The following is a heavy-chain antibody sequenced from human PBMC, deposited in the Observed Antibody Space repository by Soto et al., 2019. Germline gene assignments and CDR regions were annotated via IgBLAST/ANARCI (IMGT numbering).Heavy chain of an antibody. J-gene: IGHJ6*04. V-gene: IGHV1-18*01. Sequence: QVHLVQSGAELKKPGASVRVSCKASGYSFTRNGISWVRQAPGQGLEWMGWISAKNGDTNYAQKFQGRVIMTTDTSTSTAYIQLRSLRSADTAVYYCVRDRDSDTWPPRAVWGKGTTVTVSS. CDR2: ISAKNGDT. CDR3: VRDRDSDTWPPRAV. D-gene: IGHD1-26*01. CDR1: GYSFTRNG.